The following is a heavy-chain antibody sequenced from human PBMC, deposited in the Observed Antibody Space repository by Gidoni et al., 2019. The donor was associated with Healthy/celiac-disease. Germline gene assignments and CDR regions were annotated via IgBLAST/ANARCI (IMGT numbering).Heavy chain of an antibody. CDR2: IYWDDDK. V-gene: IGHV2-5*02. Sequence: QLTLKESGPTLVKPTQTLTLTCPFSGFSLSPSGVGVGWIRQPPGKALEWLALIYWDDDKRYSPSLKSRLTITKDTSKNQVVLTMTNMDPVDTATYYCAHLGVSRSWASGAFDIWGQGTMVTVSS. CDR1: GFSLSPSGVG. CDR3: AHLGVSRSWASGAFDI. J-gene: IGHJ3*02. D-gene: IGHD6-13*01.